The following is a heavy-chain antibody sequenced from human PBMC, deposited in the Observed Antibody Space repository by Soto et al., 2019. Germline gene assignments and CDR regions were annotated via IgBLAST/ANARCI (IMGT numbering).Heavy chain of an antibody. CDR3: ASDGARLQDGVVTAIFPYGMDV. J-gene: IGHJ6*02. CDR1: GGTFSSYA. Sequence: GASVKVSCKASGGTFSSYAISWVRQAPGQGLEWMGGIIPIFGTANYAQKLQGRVTITADESTSTAYMELSSLRSEDTAVYYCASDGARLQDGVVTAIFPYGMDVWDQGTTVTVSS. CDR2: IIPIFGTA. V-gene: IGHV1-69*13. D-gene: IGHD2-21*02.